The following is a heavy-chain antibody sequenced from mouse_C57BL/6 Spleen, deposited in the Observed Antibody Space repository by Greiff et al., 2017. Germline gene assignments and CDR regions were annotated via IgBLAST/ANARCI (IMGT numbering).Heavy chain of an antibody. Sequence: QVQLQQSGAELVKPGASVKLSCKASGYTFTEYTIHWVKQRSGQGLEWIGWFYPGSGSIKYNEKFKDKATLTADKSSSTVYMELSRLTSEDSAVYFCARHEVLYCYEPYYFDYWGQGTTLTVSS. CDR2: FYPGSGSI. J-gene: IGHJ2*01. CDR3: ARHEVLYCYEPYYFDY. CDR1: GYTFTEYT. D-gene: IGHD2-12*01. V-gene: IGHV1-62-2*01.